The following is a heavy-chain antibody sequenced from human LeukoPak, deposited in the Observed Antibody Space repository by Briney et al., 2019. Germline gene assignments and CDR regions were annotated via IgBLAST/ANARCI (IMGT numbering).Heavy chain of an antibody. J-gene: IGHJ4*02. CDR2: IYHSGST. CDR3: ARDPPYCSGGSCSEN. V-gene: IGHV4-38-2*02. Sequence: SETLSLTCTVSGYSISSGYYWGWIRRPPGKGLEWIGSIYHSGSTYYNPSLKSRVTISVDTSKNQFSLKLSSVTAADTAVYYCARDPPYCSGGSCSENWGQGTLVTVSS. D-gene: IGHD2-15*01. CDR1: GYSISSGYY.